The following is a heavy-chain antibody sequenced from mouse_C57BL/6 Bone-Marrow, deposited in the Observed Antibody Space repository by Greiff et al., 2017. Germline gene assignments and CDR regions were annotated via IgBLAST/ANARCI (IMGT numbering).Heavy chain of an antibody. Sequence: VQLQQSGPELVKPGASVKIPCKASGYTFTDYNMDWVKQSHGKSLEWIGDINPNNGGTIYNQKFKGKATLTVDKTSSTAYMELRSLTSEDTAVYSCARNEGYGNEDYWGQGTTLTVSA. CDR1: GYTFTDYN. V-gene: IGHV1-18*01. CDR2: INPNNGGT. CDR3: ARNEGYGNEDY. J-gene: IGHJ2*01. D-gene: IGHD2-1*01.